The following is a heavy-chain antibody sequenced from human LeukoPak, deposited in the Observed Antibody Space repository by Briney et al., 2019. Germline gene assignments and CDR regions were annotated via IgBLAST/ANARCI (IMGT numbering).Heavy chain of an antibody. D-gene: IGHD1-26*01. CDR1: GFTFSNHA. V-gene: IGHV3-23*01. CDR3: VKGLRSYGCSLFDY. J-gene: IGHJ4*02. CDR2: ISGGGETS. Sequence: GGSLRLSCVASGFTFSNHAMNWVRQASGEGLEWVSVISGGGETSYYADSVKGRFTISRDNSKNTIYLQMNSLGAEDTAVYYCVKGLRSYGCSLFDYWGQGSLVTVSS.